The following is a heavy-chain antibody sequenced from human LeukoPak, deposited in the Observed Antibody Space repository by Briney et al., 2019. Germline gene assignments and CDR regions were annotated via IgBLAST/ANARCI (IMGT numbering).Heavy chain of an antibody. CDR3: ARDGTRIRGAGTGNNYCDSSGYYYSVY. CDR1: GFTFSSYA. CDR2: ISYDGSNK. J-gene: IGHJ4*02. D-gene: IGHD3-22*01. Sequence: GGPLRLSCAASGFTFSSYAMHWVRQAPGKGLEWVAVISYDGSNKYYADSVKGRFTISRDNSKNTLYLQMNSLRAEDTAVYYCARDGTRIRGAGTGNNYCDSSGYYYSVYWGQGTLVTVSS. V-gene: IGHV3-30*04.